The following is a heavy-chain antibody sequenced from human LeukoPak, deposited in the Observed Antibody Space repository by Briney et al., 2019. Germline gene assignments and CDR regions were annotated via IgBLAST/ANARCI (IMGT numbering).Heavy chain of an antibody. CDR2: FDPEDGET. V-gene: IGHV1-24*01. D-gene: IGHD2-15*01. CDR1: GYTLTELP. CDR3: ATGGNMGGRWLAYNWFDP. Sequence: ASVKVSCKVSGYTLTELPMHWVRQAPGKGLEWMGGFDPEDGETIYAQKFQGRVTMTEDTSTDTAYMELSSLRSEDTAVYYCATGGNMGGRWLAYNWFDPWGQGTLVTVSS. J-gene: IGHJ5*02.